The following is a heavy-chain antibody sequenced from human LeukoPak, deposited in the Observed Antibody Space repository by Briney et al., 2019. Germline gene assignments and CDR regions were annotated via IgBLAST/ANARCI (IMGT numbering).Heavy chain of an antibody. CDR3: AKDLGSSGWYKDDAFDI. CDR1: GFTFSSYW. D-gene: IGHD6-19*01. J-gene: IGHJ3*02. Sequence: GGSLRLSCAASGFTFSSYWMGWVRQAPGKGLEWVAVISYDGSNKYYVDSVKGRFTISRDNSKNTLYLQMNSLRAEDTAVYYCAKDLGSSGWYKDDAFDIWGQGTMVTVSS. CDR2: ISYDGSNK. V-gene: IGHV3-30*18.